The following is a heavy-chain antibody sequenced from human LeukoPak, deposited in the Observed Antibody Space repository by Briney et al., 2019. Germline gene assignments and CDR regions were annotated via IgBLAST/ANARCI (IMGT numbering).Heavy chain of an antibody. CDR3: ARGGDGYYFDY. CDR2: ISAYNGNT. V-gene: IGHV1-18*01. Sequence: ASVKVSCKASGGTFSSYAISWVRQAPGQGLEWMGWISAYNGNTNYAQKLQGRVTMTTDTSTSTAYMELRSLRSEDTAVYYCARGGDGYYFDYWGQGTLVTVSS. D-gene: IGHD5-24*01. CDR1: GGTFSSYA. J-gene: IGHJ4*02.